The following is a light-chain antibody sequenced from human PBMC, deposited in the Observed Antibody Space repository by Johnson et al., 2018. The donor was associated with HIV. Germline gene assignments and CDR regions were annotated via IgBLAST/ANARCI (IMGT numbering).Light chain of an antibody. CDR1: SSNIGSNP. CDR2: SNN. V-gene: IGLV1-44*01. J-gene: IGLJ1*01. CDR3: TTWDDSKNGYV. Sequence: QSALTQPPSASGTPGQRVTISCSGSSSNIGSNPVNWYHQLPGTAPKLLIYSNNQRPSGVPDRFSGSKSGTSASLAISGLQSEDEAYYYCTTWDDSKNGYVFGTGTKLTVL.